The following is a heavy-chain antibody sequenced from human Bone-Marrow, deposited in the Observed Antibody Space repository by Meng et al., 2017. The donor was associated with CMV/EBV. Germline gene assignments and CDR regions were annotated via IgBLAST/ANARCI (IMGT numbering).Heavy chain of an antibody. CDR2: IYYSGTI. CDR3: ARTDGAAAGLYAFDI. D-gene: IGHD3-10*01. V-gene: IGHV4-28*02. CDR1: GYSVRSRNY. Sequence: LRLSCAVSGYSVRSRNYWGWIRQPPGKGLEWIGYIYYSGTIYYNPSLKSRVTMSVDTSKNQFSLKLASVTAVDTAVYFSARTDGAAAGLYAFDIWGQGTMVTFSS. J-gene: IGHJ3*02.